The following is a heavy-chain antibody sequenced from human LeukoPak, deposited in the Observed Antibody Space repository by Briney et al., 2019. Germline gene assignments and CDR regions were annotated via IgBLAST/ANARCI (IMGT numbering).Heavy chain of an antibody. V-gene: IGHV4-59*08. J-gene: IGHJ4*02. Sequence: PSETLSLTCTVSVGSIRSYYWSWIRQPPRKGVEWVGYIFYSGTTDSNSSIKSPFTISVDTSKNTCSMTVSSVTAADTAVYYCARTYCSGGSCRFDYWGQGTLVTVSS. D-gene: IGHD2-15*01. CDR3: ARTYCSGGSCRFDY. CDR1: VGSIRSYY. CDR2: IFYSGTT.